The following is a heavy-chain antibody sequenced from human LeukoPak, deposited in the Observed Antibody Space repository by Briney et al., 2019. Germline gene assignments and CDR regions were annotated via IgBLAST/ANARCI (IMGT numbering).Heavy chain of an antibody. J-gene: IGHJ4*02. V-gene: IGHV3-21*01. CDR1: GFTFSSYS. CDR3: ARRSAARSGFDY. CDR2: TSSSSSYI. D-gene: IGHD6-6*01. Sequence: GGSLRLSCAASGFTFSSYSMNWVRQAPGKGLEWVSSTSSSSSYIYYADSVKGRFTISRDNAKNSLYLQMNSLRAEDTAVYYCARRSAARSGFDYWGQGTLVTVSS.